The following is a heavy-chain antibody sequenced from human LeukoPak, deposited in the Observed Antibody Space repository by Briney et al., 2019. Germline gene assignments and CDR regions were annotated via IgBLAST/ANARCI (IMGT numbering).Heavy chain of an antibody. CDR1: GGSISSYY. Sequence: PSETLSLTCTVSGGSISSYYWSWIRQPPGKGLEWIGYIFYSGSTNYNPSLKSRVTISVDTSKNQFSLKLSPVTAADTAVYYCARGGSSWQIDYWGQGTLVTVSS. D-gene: IGHD6-13*01. CDR2: IFYSGST. CDR3: ARGGSSWQIDY. J-gene: IGHJ4*02. V-gene: IGHV4-59*01.